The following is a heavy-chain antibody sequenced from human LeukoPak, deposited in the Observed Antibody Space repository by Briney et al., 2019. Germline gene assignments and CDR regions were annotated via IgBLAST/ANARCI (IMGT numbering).Heavy chain of an antibody. V-gene: IGHV3-9*01. Sequence: PGGSLRLSCAASGFTFDDYAMHWVRQAPGKGLEWVSGISWNSGSIGYADSVKGRFTISRDNAKNSLYLQMNSLRAEDTALYYCAKDISRDFWSGYWYYFDYWGQGTLVTVSS. CDR1: GFTFDDYA. CDR3: AKDISRDFWSGYWYYFDY. D-gene: IGHD3-3*01. J-gene: IGHJ4*02. CDR2: ISWNSGSI.